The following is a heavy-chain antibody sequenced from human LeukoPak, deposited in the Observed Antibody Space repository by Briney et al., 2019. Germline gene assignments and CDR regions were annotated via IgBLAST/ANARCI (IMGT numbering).Heavy chain of an antibody. CDR3: AKLNSWDFDH. Sequence: GGSLRLSCAASGFIFTTYAMCWVRQAPGKGLEWVSAISGSGGSTYYADSVKGRFTISRDNYKNTLSLQMNSLRAEDTAVYYCAKLNSWDFDHWGQGTLVTVSS. CDR2: ISGSGGST. CDR1: GFIFTTYA. J-gene: IGHJ4*02. D-gene: IGHD6-13*01. V-gene: IGHV3-23*01.